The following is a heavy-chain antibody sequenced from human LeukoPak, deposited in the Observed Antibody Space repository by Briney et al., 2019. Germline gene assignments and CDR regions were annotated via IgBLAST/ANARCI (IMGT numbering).Heavy chain of an antibody. J-gene: IGHJ4*02. Sequence: SETLSLTCTVSGGSISSYYWSWIRQPPGKGLEWIGEINHSGSTNYNPSLKSRVTISVDTSKNQFSLKPSSVTAADTAVYYCARVVRIFGVVIRSRSGDYFDYWGQGTLVTVSS. CDR3: ARVVRIFGVVIRSRSGDYFDY. CDR1: GGSISSYY. D-gene: IGHD3-3*01. V-gene: IGHV4-34*01. CDR2: INHSGST.